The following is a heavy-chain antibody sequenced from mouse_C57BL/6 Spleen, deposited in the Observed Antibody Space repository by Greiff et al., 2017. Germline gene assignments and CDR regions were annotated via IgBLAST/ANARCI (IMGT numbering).Heavy chain of an antibody. CDR1: GYSFTGYY. CDR3: ARKPRLDY. CDR2: INPSTGGT. Sequence: EVQLQQSGPELVKPGASVKISCMASGYSFTGYYMNWVKQSPEKSLEWIGEINPSTGGTTYNQKFKAKATLTVDKSSSTAYMQLKSLTSEDSAVYYCARKPRLDYWGQGTSLTVSS. V-gene: IGHV1-42*01. D-gene: IGHD6-1*01. J-gene: IGHJ2*02.